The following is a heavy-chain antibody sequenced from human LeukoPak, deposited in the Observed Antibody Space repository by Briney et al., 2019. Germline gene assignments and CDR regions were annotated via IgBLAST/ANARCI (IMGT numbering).Heavy chain of an antibody. Sequence: PGGSLRLSCAASGFTVSSNYMNWVRQAPGKGLEWVAVISYDGSNKYYADSAKGRFTISRDNSKNTLYLQMNSLRAEDTAVYYCARGSGFGELSDYWGQGTLVTVSS. CDR1: GFTVSSNY. V-gene: IGHV3-30-3*01. J-gene: IGHJ4*02. CDR2: ISYDGSNK. D-gene: IGHD3-10*01. CDR3: ARGSGFGELSDY.